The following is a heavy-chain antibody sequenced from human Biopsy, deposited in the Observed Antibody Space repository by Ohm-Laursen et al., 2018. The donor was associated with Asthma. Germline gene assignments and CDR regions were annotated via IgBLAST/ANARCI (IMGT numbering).Heavy chain of an antibody. CDR2: INSVFGTT. D-gene: IGHD2-2*01. CDR1: GGTFNTYV. J-gene: IGHJ4*02. CDR3: ARKAGSCISRTCYSLDF. V-gene: IGHV1-69*13. Sequence: SAKVSCKSLGGTFNTYVIGWVRQAPGQGLEWMGGINSVFGTTTYPQKFQDRVTITADDSTSTVYMELSSLRSEDTVVYYCARKAGSCISRTCYSLDFWGQGTLVTVSS.